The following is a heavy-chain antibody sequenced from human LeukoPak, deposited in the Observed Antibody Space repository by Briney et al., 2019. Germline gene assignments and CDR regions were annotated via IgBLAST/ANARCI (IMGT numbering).Heavy chain of an antibody. CDR1: GASISSDDYY. CDR2: THYSGSS. Sequence: SEILSLTCTVSGASISSDDYYWSWIRQPPGKGLKWIAYTHYSGSSFYNPSLKSRITISVDTSKNQFSLRLSSVTAADTAVYYCAREGRDFWSGSRGWFDPWGQGTLVTVSS. CDR3: AREGRDFWSGSRGWFDP. D-gene: IGHD3-3*01. V-gene: IGHV4-30-4*01. J-gene: IGHJ5*02.